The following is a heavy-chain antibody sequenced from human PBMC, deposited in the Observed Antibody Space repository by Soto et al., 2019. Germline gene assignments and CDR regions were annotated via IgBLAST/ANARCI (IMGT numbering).Heavy chain of an antibody. Sequence: EVQLVESGGGLVKPGGSLTLSCAASGFAFSNAWMHWVRQAPGTGLEWVGRIKRKSDGETTDYAAPVRGRFGISRDDSRNTLHLQMNSLRNKDTAVYYCTTGVNQWLANDYWGQGTLVTVSS. CDR3: TTGVNQWLANDY. CDR2: IKRKSDGETT. V-gene: IGHV3-15*07. CDR1: GFAFSNAW. D-gene: IGHD6-19*01. J-gene: IGHJ4*02.